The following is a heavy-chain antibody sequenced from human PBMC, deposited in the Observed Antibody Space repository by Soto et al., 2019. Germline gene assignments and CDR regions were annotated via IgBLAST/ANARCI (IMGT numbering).Heavy chain of an antibody. V-gene: IGHV3-7*01. CDR1: GFTFSSYW. Sequence: GGSLRLSXAASGFTFSSYWMSWVRQAPGKGLEWVANIKPGGSEKWYVDSVKGRFTISRDNAKNSLVLQMNSLRAEDTAVYYCARDPGGVVPLYYFDYWGQGTLVTVSS. D-gene: IGHD2-21*01. J-gene: IGHJ4*02. CDR3: ARDPGGVVPLYYFDY. CDR2: IKPGGSEK.